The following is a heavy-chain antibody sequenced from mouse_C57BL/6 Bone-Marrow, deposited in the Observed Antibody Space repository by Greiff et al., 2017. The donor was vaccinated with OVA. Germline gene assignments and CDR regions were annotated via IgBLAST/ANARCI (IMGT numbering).Heavy chain of an antibody. CDR3: ARRQLRLRSDY. V-gene: IGHV1-81*01. D-gene: IGHD3-2*02. CDR2: IYPRSGNT. CDR1: GYTFTSYG. Sequence: VKLQESGAELARPGASVKLSCKASGYTFTSYGISWVKQRTGQGLEWIGEIYPRSGNTYYNEKFKGKATLTADKSSSTAYMELRSLTSEDSAVYFCARRQLRLRSDYWGQGTTLTVSS. J-gene: IGHJ2*01.